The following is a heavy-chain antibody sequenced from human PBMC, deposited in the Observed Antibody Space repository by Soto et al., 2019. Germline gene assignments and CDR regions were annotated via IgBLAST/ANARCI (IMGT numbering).Heavy chain of an antibody. Sequence: EVQLVESGGGLVQPGGSLRLSCAASGFTFSSYAMHWVRQAPGKGLEYVSAISSNGGSTYYANSVKGRFTISRDNSKNTLYLQMGSLRAEDMAVYYCARDPVTEYYYDFWSGYITTSYFDYWGQGTLVTVSS. CDR1: GFTFSSYA. CDR2: ISSNGGST. V-gene: IGHV3-64*01. CDR3: ARDPVTEYYYDFWSGYITTSYFDY. J-gene: IGHJ4*02. D-gene: IGHD3-3*01.